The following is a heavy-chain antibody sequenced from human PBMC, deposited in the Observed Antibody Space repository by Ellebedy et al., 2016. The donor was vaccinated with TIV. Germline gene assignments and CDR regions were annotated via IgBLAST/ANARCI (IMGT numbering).Heavy chain of an antibody. V-gene: IGHV1-46*01. Sequence: ASVKVSXXASGYTFTSYHMHWVRLAPGQGLVWMGMINPSGGSINYAQKFQGRVTMTRDTSTSTVYMELSSLRSDDTAVYYCARGYAEHDYWGQGTLVTVSS. CDR3: ARGYAEHDY. CDR2: INPSGGSI. J-gene: IGHJ4*02. D-gene: IGHD2-2*01. CDR1: GYTFTSYH.